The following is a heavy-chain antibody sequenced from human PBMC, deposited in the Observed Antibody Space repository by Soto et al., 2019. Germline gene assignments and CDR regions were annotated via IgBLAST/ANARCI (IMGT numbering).Heavy chain of an antibody. Sequence: SETLSLTCTVSGGSITNYYWIWIRHPPVKGLEFIGYVFYTFSTKYEPSVKSRSTISVYTSKNHFSLKLRSATAADTALCYCARGGGHTGGIDYWGPGTLVTVSS. CDR3: ARGGGHTGGIDY. CDR2: VFYTFST. V-gene: IGHV4-59*01. J-gene: IGHJ4*02. CDR1: GGSITNYY. D-gene: IGHD5-18*01.